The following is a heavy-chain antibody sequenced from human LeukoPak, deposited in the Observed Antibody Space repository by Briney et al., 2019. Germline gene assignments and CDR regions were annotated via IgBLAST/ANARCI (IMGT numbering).Heavy chain of an antibody. V-gene: IGHV4-4*07. Sequence: PSETLSLTCTVAGGSISSYYWSWLRQPAGKGLEWVGRIYSGGSTNYNPSLKRRVTISVDSSNNQFSLKLSSVTAADTAVFYCARENTGSYREFDYWGQGTLVTVSS. CDR3: ARENTGSYREFDY. D-gene: IGHD1-26*01. J-gene: IGHJ4*02. CDR1: GGSISSYY. CDR2: IYSGGST.